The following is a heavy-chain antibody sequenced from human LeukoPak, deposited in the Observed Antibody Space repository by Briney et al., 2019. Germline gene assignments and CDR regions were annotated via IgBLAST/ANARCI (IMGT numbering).Heavy chain of an antibody. CDR3: ARAISIFGVVELDYFDY. CDR1: EFTFSSYS. D-gene: IGHD3-3*01. CDR2: ITNSGNSK. V-gene: IGHV3-48*01. Sequence: GGSLRLSCAASEFTFSSYSMNWVRQAPGKGLEWVSYITNSGNSKSYADSVKGRFTISRDNSKNTLYLQMNSLRAEDTAVYYCARAISIFGVVELDYFDYWGQGTLATVSS. J-gene: IGHJ4*02.